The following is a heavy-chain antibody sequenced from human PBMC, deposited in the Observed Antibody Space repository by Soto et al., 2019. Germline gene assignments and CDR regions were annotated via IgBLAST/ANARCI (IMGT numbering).Heavy chain of an antibody. D-gene: IGHD3-16*01. CDR1: GIIISNYW. J-gene: IGHJ4*02. Sequence: EGQLVESGGGLVQPGGSLRLSCAASGIIISNYWMSWVRQAPGKGLEWVANIKQDGTEEYYVDSVRGRFTISRDNAKNSRYLQMNSLRVEDTAVYYCSHDYRSDYWGQGTLVTVSS. CDR3: SHDYRSDY. CDR2: IKQDGTEE. V-gene: IGHV3-7*01.